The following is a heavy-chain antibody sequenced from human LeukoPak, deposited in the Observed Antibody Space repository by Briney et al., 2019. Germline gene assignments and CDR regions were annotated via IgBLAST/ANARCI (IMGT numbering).Heavy chain of an antibody. V-gene: IGHV3-23*01. Sequence: GGSLRLSSAASGFTFRDAAMTWVRQAPGKGLEWVSLISSSGANAYYADSVKGRFTISRDNSKNTLYLKMLSLRGEDTAEYYCAKDMELASWGQGTLVTVSS. J-gene: IGHJ5*02. CDR3: AKDMELAS. D-gene: IGHD1-26*01. CDR2: ISSSGANA. CDR1: GFTFRDAA.